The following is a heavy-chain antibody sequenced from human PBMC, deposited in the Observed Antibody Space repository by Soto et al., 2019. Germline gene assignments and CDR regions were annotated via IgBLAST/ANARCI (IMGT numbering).Heavy chain of an antibody. V-gene: IGHV3-30*18. CDR3: AKGGIVALTGPVLFDY. J-gene: IGHJ4*02. Sequence: QVQLVESGGGVVQPGRSLRLSCAASGFTFSSYGMHWVRQAPGKGLEWVAVISYDGSNKYYADSVKGRFTISRDNFKNPVYLEMESLGVEDTGVYYCAKGGIVALTGPVLFDYWGQGTLVTVSS. D-gene: IGHD5-12*01. CDR1: GFTFSSYG. CDR2: ISYDGSNK.